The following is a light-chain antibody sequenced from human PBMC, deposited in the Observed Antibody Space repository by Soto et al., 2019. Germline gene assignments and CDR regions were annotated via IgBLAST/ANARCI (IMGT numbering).Light chain of an antibody. J-gene: IGKJ2*01. CDR2: GTS. CDR1: QSISNNH. V-gene: IGKV3D-20*02. CDR3: QQSSNWPNT. Sequence: EIVLTQSPGTLSLSPGERVTLSCRTSQSISNNHLAWYQQKPGQAPRLLIHGTSNRATGVPARFSGSGSGTDFTLTISSLEPEDFEIYYCQQSSNWPNTFPQGTNVDIK.